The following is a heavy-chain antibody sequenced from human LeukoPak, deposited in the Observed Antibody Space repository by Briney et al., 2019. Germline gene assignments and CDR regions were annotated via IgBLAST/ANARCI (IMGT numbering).Heavy chain of an antibody. CDR3: ARDIWNYYFDY. D-gene: IGHD1-7*01. J-gene: IGHJ4*02. CDR2: ISSSGTT. Sequence: KPSQTLSLTCTVSGGSITSGGYYWSWIRQHPGKGLEWIGYISSSGTTYYNLSLKSRVTISLDTSKNQFSLNLSSVSAADTAVHYCARDIWNYYFDYWGRGTLVSVSS. V-gene: IGHV4-31*03. CDR1: GGSITSGGYY.